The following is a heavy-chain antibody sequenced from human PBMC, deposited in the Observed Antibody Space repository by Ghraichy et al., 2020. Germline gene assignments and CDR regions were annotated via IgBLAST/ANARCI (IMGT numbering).Heavy chain of an antibody. J-gene: IGHJ6*03. V-gene: IGHV1-2*02. Sequence: APVKVSCKASGYTFTGYYIHWVRQAPGQGLEWMGWMNPYIGGTKFAQKFQGRVAMTRDTSISTAYMELSRLSSDDTAVYYCARVFAPGSLSPHDYYYYYMDVWGNGTTVTVSS. CDR1: GYTFTGYY. CDR2: MNPYIGGT. D-gene: IGHD3-10*01. CDR3: ARVFAPGSLSPHDYYYYYMDV.